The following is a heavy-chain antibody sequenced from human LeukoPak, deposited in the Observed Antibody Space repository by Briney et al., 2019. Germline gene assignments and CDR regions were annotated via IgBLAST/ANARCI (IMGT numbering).Heavy chain of an antibody. CDR1: GFTFSTFD. V-gene: IGHV3-30*18. J-gene: IGHJ6*02. CDR3: AKVFVGATKWGMDV. D-gene: IGHD1-26*01. CDR2: MSYDGTKK. Sequence: GRSLRLSCAASGFTFSTFDMHWVRQAPGKGLEWVAVMSYDGTKKYYGDSVKGRFTISRDNSKNTLYLQMNSLRPEDTAVYYCAKVFVGATKWGMDVWGQGTTVTVSS.